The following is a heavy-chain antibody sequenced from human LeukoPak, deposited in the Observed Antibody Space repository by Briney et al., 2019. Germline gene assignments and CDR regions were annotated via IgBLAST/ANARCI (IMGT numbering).Heavy chain of an antibody. CDR3: ARRKGPYGSGTYYDS. V-gene: IGHV3-20*04. CDR2: VSWNGAYT. D-gene: IGHD3-10*01. CDR1: GFPFDDYG. J-gene: IGHJ4*02. Sequence: GGSLRLSCAASGFPFDDYGMSRVRLAPGKGLEWXSXVSWNGAYTEYTDSVRGRFTISRDNAKKSLYLQMNSLRVDDTALYYCARRKGPYGSGTYYDSWGQGTLVSVSS.